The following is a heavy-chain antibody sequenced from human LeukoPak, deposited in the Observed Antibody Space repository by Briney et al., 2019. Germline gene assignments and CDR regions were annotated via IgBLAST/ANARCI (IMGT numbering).Heavy chain of an antibody. J-gene: IGHJ4*02. D-gene: IGHD2-21*02. V-gene: IGHV3-30-3*01. CDR2: ISYDGSNK. CDR1: GFTFSSYA. CDR3: ARDLLARLLSDY. Sequence: GRSLRLSCAASGFTFSSYAMHWVRQAPGKGLEWVAVISYDGSNKYYADSVKGRFTISRDNSKNTLYLQMNSLRAEDTAVYYCARDLLARLLSDYWGQGTLVTVSS.